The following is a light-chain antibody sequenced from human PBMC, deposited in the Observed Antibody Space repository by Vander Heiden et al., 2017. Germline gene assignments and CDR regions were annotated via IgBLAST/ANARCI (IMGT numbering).Light chain of an antibody. CDR3: QQYNDWPQT. J-gene: IGKJ1*01. CDR1: HSLSTN. V-gene: IGKV3-15*01. CDR2: DAS. Sequence: IVMTQSPATLSVSPGERATLSCRASHSLSTNLAWYQLKPGQAPSLLIYDASTRATDIPARFSGSGSGTEFTLTIRSLQSEDFAVYYCQQYNDWPQTFGQGTKVEI.